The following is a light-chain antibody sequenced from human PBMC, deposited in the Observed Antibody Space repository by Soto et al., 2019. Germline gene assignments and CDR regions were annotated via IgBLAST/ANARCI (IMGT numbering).Light chain of an antibody. V-gene: IGKV1-5*03. CDR1: QTISSW. Sequence: SQTIRSPFTQSESLRHRVTITCRASQTISSWLAWYQQKPGKAPKLLIYNASTLDSGVPSRFSGSGSGTEFTLTISSLQPDDFATYYCQHYNSYSEAFGQGTKVDIK. CDR2: NAS. CDR3: QHYNSYSEA. J-gene: IGKJ1*01.